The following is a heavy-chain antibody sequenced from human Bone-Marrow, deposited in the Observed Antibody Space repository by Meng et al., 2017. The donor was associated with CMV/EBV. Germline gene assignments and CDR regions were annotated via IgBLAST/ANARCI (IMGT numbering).Heavy chain of an antibody. CDR1: GFRFASYA. J-gene: IGHJ4*02. V-gene: IGHV3-23*01. CDR3: AKGNVVIIPAATDY. CDR2: IRGSGGTT. D-gene: IGHD2-2*01. Sequence: GGSLRLSCVASGFRFASYAMNWVRQAPGKGLEWVSSIRGSGGTTSYADSVRGRFTISRDNSQNTLYLQMNSLRAEDTAVYYCAKGNVVIIPAATDYWGQGTPVTVSS.